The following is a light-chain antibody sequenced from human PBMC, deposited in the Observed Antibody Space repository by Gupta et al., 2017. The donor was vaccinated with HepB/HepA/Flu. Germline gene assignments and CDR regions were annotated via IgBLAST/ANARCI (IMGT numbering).Light chain of an antibody. CDR2: LGS. CDR3: MQALQSPT. J-gene: IGKJ2*01. Sequence: IVLTQSPLSLPVTPGAPASIFCRSSQSVLHSNGYNYSDWYLQKPGQSPQLLIYLGSNRASGVPDRFSGRGASTDFTLKISRVEAEDVGVYYCMQALQSPTFGQGTKLEIK. V-gene: IGKV2-28*01. CDR1: QSVLHSNGYNY.